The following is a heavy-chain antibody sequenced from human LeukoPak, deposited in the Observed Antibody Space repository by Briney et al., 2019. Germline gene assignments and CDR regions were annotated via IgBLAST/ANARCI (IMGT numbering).Heavy chain of an antibody. CDR3: ARALPHRRLMDTIMEQHWFDP. J-gene: IGHJ5*02. D-gene: IGHD5-24*01. CDR1: GYTFTSYY. V-gene: IGHV1-46*01. Sequence: ASVKVSCKASGYTFTSYYMHWVRQAPGQGLEWMGIINPSGGNTNYAQKFQGRVTMTRDMSTSTVYMELSSLRSEDTAMYYCARALPHRRLMDTIMEQHWFDPWGQGTLVTVSS. CDR2: INPSGGNT.